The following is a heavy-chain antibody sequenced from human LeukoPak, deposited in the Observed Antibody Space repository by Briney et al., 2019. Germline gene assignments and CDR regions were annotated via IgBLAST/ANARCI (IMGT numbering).Heavy chain of an antibody. CDR3: ARADKAVAVYFDY. V-gene: IGHV4-59*01. CDR2: IYYSGST. D-gene: IGHD6-19*01. J-gene: IGHJ4*02. Sequence: SETLSLTCTVSGGSISSYYWSWIRQPPGKGLEWIGYIYYSGSTNYNPSLKSRVTISVDTSKNQFSLKLSSVTAADTAVYYCARADKAVAVYFDYWGQGTLVTVSS. CDR1: GGSISSYY.